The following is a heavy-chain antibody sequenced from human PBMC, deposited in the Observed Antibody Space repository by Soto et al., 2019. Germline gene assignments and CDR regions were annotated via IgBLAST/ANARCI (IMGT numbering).Heavy chain of an antibody. CDR3: ARGRGAAADYFDF. CDR2: ISSSTSHT. Sequence: GGSLRLSCAASGFTFSSYGMHWVRQAPGKGLEWVSYISSSTSHTNYADYVKGRFTISRDNAKNSLFLQMNSLRAEDTAVYYCARGRGAAADYFDFWGQGTLVTVSS. CDR1: GFTFSSYG. V-gene: IGHV3-21*05. J-gene: IGHJ4*02. D-gene: IGHD6-13*01.